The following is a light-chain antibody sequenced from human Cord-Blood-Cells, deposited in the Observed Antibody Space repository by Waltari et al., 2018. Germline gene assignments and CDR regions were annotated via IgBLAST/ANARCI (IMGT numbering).Light chain of an antibody. J-gene: IGLJ3*02. CDR2: DVS. Sequence: QSALTQPPSASGSPGPSVTISCTGTSSDFGGYNFVSWYQQPPGKAPKLLIYDVSKRPSGVPERFSGSNSGNTASLTVSGLQAEDEADYYCSSYAGSNNLVFGGGTKLTVL. CDR1: SSDFGGYNF. V-gene: IGLV2-8*01. CDR3: SSYAGSNNLV.